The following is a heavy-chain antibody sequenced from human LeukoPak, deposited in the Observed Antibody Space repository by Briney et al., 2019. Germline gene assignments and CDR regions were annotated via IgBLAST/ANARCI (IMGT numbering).Heavy chain of an antibody. D-gene: IGHD2-15*01. CDR3: VTYCSGGGCYSADAFDI. CDR2: IYYSGST. J-gene: IGHJ3*02. V-gene: IGHV4-61*01. CDR1: GGSVSSGSYY. Sequence: SETLSLTCTVSGGSVSSGSYYWSWIRQPPGKGLEWIGYIYYSGSTNYNPSLKSRVTISVDTSKNQFSLKLSSVTAADTAVYYCVTYCSGGGCYSADAFDIWGQGTMVTVSS.